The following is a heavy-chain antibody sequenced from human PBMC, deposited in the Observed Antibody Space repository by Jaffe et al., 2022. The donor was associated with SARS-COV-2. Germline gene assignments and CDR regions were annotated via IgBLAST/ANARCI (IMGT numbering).Heavy chain of an antibody. V-gene: IGHV3-74*01. Sequence: EVQLVESGGGLVQPGGSLRLSCAASGFTFSSYWMHWVRQAPGKGLVWVSRISPDASSSIYADSVKGRFTISRDNAKNTLYLQMNSLRAEDTAVYYCARVQVCPKCHFDYWGQGTLVTVSS. CDR1: GFTFSSYW. CDR3: ARVQVCPKCHFDY. CDR2: ISPDASSS. D-gene: IGHD2-2*01. J-gene: IGHJ4*02.